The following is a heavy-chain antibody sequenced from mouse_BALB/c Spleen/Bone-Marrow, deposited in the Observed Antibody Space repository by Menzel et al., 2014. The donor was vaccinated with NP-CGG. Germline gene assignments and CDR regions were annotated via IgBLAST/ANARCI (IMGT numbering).Heavy chain of an antibody. CDR2: INPSSGGT. Sequence: VKLMESGAELVKPGASVKLSCKASGYTFTSYYMYWVKQRPGQGLEWIGEINPSSGGTNFNEKVKSKATLTVDKSSSTAYMQLGSLTSEDSAVYYCTRSGPGFAYWGQGTLVTVSA. V-gene: IGHV1S81*02. CDR3: TRSGPGFAY. CDR1: GYTFTSYY. J-gene: IGHJ3*01.